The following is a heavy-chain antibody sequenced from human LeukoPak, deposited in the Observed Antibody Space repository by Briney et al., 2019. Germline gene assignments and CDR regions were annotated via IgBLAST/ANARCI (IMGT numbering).Heavy chain of an antibody. D-gene: IGHD1-26*01. CDR3: ARDRVVGALDAFDI. CDR2: INPNSGGT. Sequence: ASVKVSCKASGYTFTGYYMHWVRQAPGQGLEWMGWINPNSGGTNYAQKFQGRVTMTRDTSISTAYMELSRLRSDDTAVYYCARDRVVGALDAFDIWGQGTMVTVSS. CDR1: GYTFTGYY. V-gene: IGHV1-2*02. J-gene: IGHJ3*02.